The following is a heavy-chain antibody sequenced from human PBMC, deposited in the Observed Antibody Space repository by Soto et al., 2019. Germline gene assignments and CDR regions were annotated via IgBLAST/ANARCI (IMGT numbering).Heavy chain of an antibody. V-gene: IGHV1-69*12. CDR1: GGTFSSYG. CDR3: ARAVEQSYYYYGMDV. CDR2: IIPIFGTA. J-gene: IGHJ6*02. Sequence: QVQLVQSGAEVKKPGSSVKVSCKASGGTFSSYGISWVRQAPGQGLEGMGGIIPIFGTANYAQKFQGRVTITADESTSTAYMELSRLRSEDTAVYYCARAVEQSYYYYGMDVWGQGTTVTVSS.